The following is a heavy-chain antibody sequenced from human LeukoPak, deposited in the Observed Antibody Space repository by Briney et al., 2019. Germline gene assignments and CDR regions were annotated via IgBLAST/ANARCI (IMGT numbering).Heavy chain of an antibody. J-gene: IGHJ5*02. CDR1: GFTFSSYW. CDR3: ARDLRQLVRGENWFDP. CDR2: IKQDGSEK. D-gene: IGHD6-6*01. Sequence: GGSLRLSCAASGFTFSSYWMSWVRQAPGKGLEWVANIKQDGSEKYYVDSVKGRFTISRDNAKNSLYLQMNSLRAEDTALYYCARDLRQLVRGENWFDPWGQGTLVTVSS. V-gene: IGHV3-7*03.